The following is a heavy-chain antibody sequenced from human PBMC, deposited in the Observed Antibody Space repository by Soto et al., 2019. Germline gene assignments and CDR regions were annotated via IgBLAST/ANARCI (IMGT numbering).Heavy chain of an antibody. V-gene: IGHV1-18*01. CDR1: GYTFTSCG. CDR3: ASGGGYSYGYYYYYYRDV. J-gene: IGHJ6*03. Sequence: GASVKVSCKASGYTFTSCGISWVRQAPGQGLEWMGWISAYNGNTNYAQKLQGRVTMTTDTSTSTAYMELRSMRSDDTAVYYCASGGGYSYGYYYYYYRDVWGKGTTVTVAS. D-gene: IGHD5-18*01. CDR2: ISAYNGNT.